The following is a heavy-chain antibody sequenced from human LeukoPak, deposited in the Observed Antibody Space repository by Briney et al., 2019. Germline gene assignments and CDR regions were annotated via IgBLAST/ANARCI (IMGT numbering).Heavy chain of an antibody. V-gene: IGHV3-15*01. CDR3: TTYDFWSGYYGGFDY. J-gene: IGHJ4*02. Sequence: GGSLRLSCAASGFTFSSYAMSWVRQAPGKGLEWVGRIKSKTDGGTTDYVAPVKGRFTISRDDSKNTLYLQMNSLKTEDTAVYYCTTYDFWSGYYGGFDYWGQGTLVTVSS. CDR1: GFTFSSYA. D-gene: IGHD3-3*01. CDR2: IKSKTDGGTT.